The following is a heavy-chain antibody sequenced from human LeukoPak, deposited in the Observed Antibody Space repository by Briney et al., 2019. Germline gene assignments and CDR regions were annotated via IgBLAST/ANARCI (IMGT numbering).Heavy chain of an antibody. J-gene: IGHJ5*02. V-gene: IGHV4-34*01. Sequence: PWETLSLTCAVYGGSFSGYYWSWIRQPPGKGLEWVGEINHSGSTNYNPALKSRVTISVDTSKNPFYLKLSSVTAADTAVYYCARSRKDIVVVPAARDWFDPWGQGTLVTVSS. CDR3: ARSRKDIVVVPAARDWFDP. D-gene: IGHD2-2*01. CDR1: GGSFSGYY. CDR2: INHSGST.